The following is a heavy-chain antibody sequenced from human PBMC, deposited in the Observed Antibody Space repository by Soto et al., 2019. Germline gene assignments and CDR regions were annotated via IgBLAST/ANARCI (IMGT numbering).Heavy chain of an antibody. D-gene: IGHD4-17*01. CDR2: ISSSGSTI. Sequence: PGGSLRLSCAASGFTFSDYYMSWIRQAPGKGLEWVSYISSSGSTIYYADSVKGRFTISRDNAKNSLYLQMNSLRAEDTAVYYCARDSVTTYNSAHYYYGMDVWGQGTTVTVSS. CDR3: ARDSVTTYNSAHYYYGMDV. V-gene: IGHV3-11*04. J-gene: IGHJ6*02. CDR1: GFTFSDYY.